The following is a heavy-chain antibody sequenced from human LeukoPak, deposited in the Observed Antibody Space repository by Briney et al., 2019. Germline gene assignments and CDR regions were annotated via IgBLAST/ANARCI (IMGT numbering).Heavy chain of an antibody. CDR3: ARGGGSGWYCDY. V-gene: IGHV4-34*01. CDR1: GGSFSGYY. CDR2: INHSGST. Sequence: PSETLSLTCAVYGGSFSGYYWSWIRQPPGKGLEWIGEINHSGSTNYNPSLKSRVTISVDTSKNQFSLKLSSATAADTAVYYCARGGGSGWYCDYWAQGTLVTVSS. J-gene: IGHJ4*02. D-gene: IGHD6-19*01.